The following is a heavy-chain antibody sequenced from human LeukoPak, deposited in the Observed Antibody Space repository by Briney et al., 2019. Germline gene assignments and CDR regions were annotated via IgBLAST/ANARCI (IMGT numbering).Heavy chain of an antibody. Sequence: SETLSLTCTVSGGSISSYYWSWIRQPPGKGLEWIGYIYYNGTTNYNPSLKSRVTISVDTSKNQFSLKLSSVTAADTAVYYCARGVYIAAAQYGYWGQGTLVTVSS. J-gene: IGHJ4*02. CDR1: GGSISSYY. D-gene: IGHD6-13*01. CDR3: ARGVYIAAAQYGY. V-gene: IGHV4-59*01. CDR2: IYYNGTT.